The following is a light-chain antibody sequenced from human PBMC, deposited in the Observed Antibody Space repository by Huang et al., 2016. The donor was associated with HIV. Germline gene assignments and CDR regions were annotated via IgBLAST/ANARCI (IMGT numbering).Light chain of an antibody. J-gene: IGKJ4*01. CDR2: GSS. Sequence: EIVMTQSPATLSVSPGERVTRSYRANRRVNTNLSWYQQRPGQAPRLLIYGSSTRAPGIPARFSGSGSGTDFSLTISSLQSEDFALYYCHQYNNWLLSFGGGTRVDI. CDR1: RRVNTN. CDR3: HQYNNWLLS. V-gene: IGKV3-15*01.